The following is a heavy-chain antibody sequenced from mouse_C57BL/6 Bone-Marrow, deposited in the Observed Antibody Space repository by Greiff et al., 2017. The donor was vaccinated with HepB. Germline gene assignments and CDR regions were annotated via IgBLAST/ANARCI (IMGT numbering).Heavy chain of an antibody. CDR3: TGDWVPSY. CDR2: IRLKSDNYAT. V-gene: IGHV6-3*01. J-gene: IGHJ3*01. CDR1: GFTFSNYW. Sequence: EVQGVESGGGLVQPGGSMKLSCVASGFTFSNYWMNWVRQSPEKGLEWVAQIRLKSDNYATHYAESVKGRFTISRDDSKSSVYLQMNNLRAEDTGIYYCTGDWVPSYWGQGTLVTVSA. D-gene: IGHD4-1*01.